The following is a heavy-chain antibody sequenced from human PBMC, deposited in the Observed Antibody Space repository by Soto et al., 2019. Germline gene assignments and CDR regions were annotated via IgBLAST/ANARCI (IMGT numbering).Heavy chain of an antibody. Sequence: SVKVSCKASGGTFSSYAISWVRQAPGQGLEWMGGIIPIFGTANYAQKFQGRVTITADESTSTAYMELSSLRSEDTAVYYCASCAAAARRYYYGMDVWGQGTTVTVS. J-gene: IGHJ6*02. CDR1: GGTFSSYA. V-gene: IGHV1-69*13. CDR3: ASCAAAARRYYYGMDV. D-gene: IGHD6-13*01. CDR2: IIPIFGTA.